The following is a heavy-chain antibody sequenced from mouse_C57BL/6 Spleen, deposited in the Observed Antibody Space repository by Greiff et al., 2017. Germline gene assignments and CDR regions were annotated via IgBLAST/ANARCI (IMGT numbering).Heavy chain of an antibody. CDR2: IYPGDGDT. CDR1: GYAFSSSW. Sequence: VMLVESGPELVKPGASVKISCKASGYAFSSSWMNWVKQRPGKGLEWIGRIYPGDGDTNYNGKFKGKATLTADKSSSTAYMQLSSLTSEDSAVYFCARYGPDEAMDYWGQGTSVTVSS. V-gene: IGHV1-82*01. J-gene: IGHJ4*01. D-gene: IGHD1-1*02. CDR3: ARYGPDEAMDY.